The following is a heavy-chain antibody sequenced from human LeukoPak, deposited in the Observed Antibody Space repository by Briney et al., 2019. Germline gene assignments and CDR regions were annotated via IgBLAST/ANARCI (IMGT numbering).Heavy chain of an antibody. V-gene: IGHV3-21*01. CDR3: ARDHPSGSYPD. CDR2: ISSSSSYI. CDR1: GFTFSSYS. J-gene: IGHJ4*02. Sequence: GGSLRLSCAASGFTFSSYSINWVRQAPGKGLEWVSSISSSSSYIYYADSVKGRFTISRDNAKNSLYLQMNSLRAEDTAVYYCARDHPSGSYPDWGQGTLVTVSS. D-gene: IGHD1-26*01.